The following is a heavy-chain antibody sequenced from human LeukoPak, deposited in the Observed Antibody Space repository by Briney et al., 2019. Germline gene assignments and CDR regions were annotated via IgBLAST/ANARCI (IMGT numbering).Heavy chain of an antibody. V-gene: IGHV3-30-3*01. CDR1: GFTFSSYA. CDR2: ISYDGSNK. Sequence: GGSLRLSCAASGFTFSSYAMHWVRQAPGKGLEWVAVISYDGSNKYYADSVKGRFTISRDNSKNTLYLQMNSLRAEDTAVYYCASNRGMGSSSSFDYWGQGTLVTVSP. D-gene: IGHD6-6*01. J-gene: IGHJ4*02. CDR3: ASNRGMGSSSSFDY.